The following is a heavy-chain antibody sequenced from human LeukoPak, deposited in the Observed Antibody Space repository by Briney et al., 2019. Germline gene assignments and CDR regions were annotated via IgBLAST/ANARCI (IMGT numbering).Heavy chain of an antibody. Sequence: GGSLRLSCAASGFTFSDYYMSWIRQAPGKGLEWVSYISSSGSTIYYADSVKGRFTISRDNAKNSLYPQMNSLRAEDTAVYYCARVWGYCSGGTRYSIPFDYWGQGTLVTVSS. CDR1: GFTFSDYY. V-gene: IGHV3-11*04. CDR2: ISSSGSTI. J-gene: IGHJ4*02. D-gene: IGHD2-15*01. CDR3: ARVWGYCSGGTRYSIPFDY.